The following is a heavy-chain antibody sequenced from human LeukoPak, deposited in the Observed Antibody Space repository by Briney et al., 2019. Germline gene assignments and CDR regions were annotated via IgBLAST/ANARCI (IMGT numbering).Heavy chain of an antibody. CDR3: ARALMSIAAAGTGY. Sequence: ASVKVSCKASGYTFTSYYMHWVRQAPGQGLEWMGWINPNSGGTNYAQKFQGRVTMTRDTSISTAYMELSRLRSDDTAVYYCARALMSIAAAGTGYWGQGTLVTVSS. J-gene: IGHJ4*02. CDR1: GYTFTSYY. V-gene: IGHV1-2*02. CDR2: INPNSGGT. D-gene: IGHD6-13*01.